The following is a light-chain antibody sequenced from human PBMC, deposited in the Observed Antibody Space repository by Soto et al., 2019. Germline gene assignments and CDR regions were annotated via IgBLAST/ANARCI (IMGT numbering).Light chain of an antibody. CDR3: QQRSNWPPVT. CDR2: DAS. V-gene: IGKV3-11*01. J-gene: IGKJ5*01. CDR1: QSVSSY. Sequence: EIVLTQSPATLSLSPGERATLSCRASQSVSSYLAWYQQKPGRAPRLLIYDASNRATGIPARFNGSGSGTDFTLTISSLEPEDFAVYYCQQRSNWPPVTFGQGTRLEIK.